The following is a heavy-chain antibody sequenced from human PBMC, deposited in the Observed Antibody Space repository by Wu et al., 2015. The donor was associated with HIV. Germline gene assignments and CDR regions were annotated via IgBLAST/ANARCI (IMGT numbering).Heavy chain of an antibody. J-gene: IGHJ4*02. CDR3: ARLHPGDY. D-gene: IGHD1-1*01. CDR2: MNPKSGNT. Sequence: QVQLVQSGAEVKKPGASVKVSCKASGYTFTTYDIHWVRQATGQGLEWMGWMNPKSGNTGYIQKFQGRVTMTRNISINTAYMELSSLTSEDTAVYYCARLHPGDYWGQGTLVTVSS. V-gene: IGHV1-8*01. CDR1: GYTFTTYD.